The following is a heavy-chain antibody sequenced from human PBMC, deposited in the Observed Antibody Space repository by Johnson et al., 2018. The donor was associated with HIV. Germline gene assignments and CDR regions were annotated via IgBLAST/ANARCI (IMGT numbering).Heavy chain of an antibody. CDR3: ARGRKDIEAADGLDNDGFDM. D-gene: IGHD6-13*01. CDR2: ISYDGKNK. CDR1: EFTFSNYA. Sequence: QVQVVESGGGVVQPGRSLKIYCAVSEFTFSNYAMHWVRLAPGKGLQWVAVISYDGKNKYYADSVSGRFTISRDISKTPLYQQMDSLIPDDTYLYYCARGRKDIEAADGLDNDGFDMWGQGTLVTVS. J-gene: IGHJ3*02. V-gene: IGHV3-30*04.